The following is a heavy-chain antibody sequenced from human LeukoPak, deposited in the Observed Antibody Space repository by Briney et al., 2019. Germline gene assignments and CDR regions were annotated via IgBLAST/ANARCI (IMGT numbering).Heavy chain of an antibody. J-gene: IGHJ3*02. Sequence: ASVKVSCKASGYTFTSYYMHWVRQAPGQGLEWMGIINPSGGSTSYAQKFQGRVTMTRDTSTSTVYMELSSLRSEVTAVYYCARDVDYDFWSGPSPRAFDIWGQGTMVTVSS. CDR2: INPSGGST. CDR3: ARDVDYDFWSGPSPRAFDI. CDR1: GYTFTSYY. V-gene: IGHV1-46*01. D-gene: IGHD3-3*01.